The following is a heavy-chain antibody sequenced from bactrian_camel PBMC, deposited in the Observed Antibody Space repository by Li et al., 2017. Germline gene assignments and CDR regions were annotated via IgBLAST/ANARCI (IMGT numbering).Heavy chain of an antibody. CDR2: IYTGSGNT. V-gene: IGHV3S1*01. J-gene: IGHJ6*01. CDR1: GYTYNRNC. CDR3: AAKWYTCAGAFSS. Sequence: HVQLVESGGGSVQAGGSLRLSCAASGYTYNRNCMAWFRQAPGKEREGVARIYTGSGNTYYADSVKGRFTISQDNAKNTVYLQMNSLKPEDTAMYYCAAKWYTCAGAFSSWGQGTQVTVS. D-gene: IGHD6*01.